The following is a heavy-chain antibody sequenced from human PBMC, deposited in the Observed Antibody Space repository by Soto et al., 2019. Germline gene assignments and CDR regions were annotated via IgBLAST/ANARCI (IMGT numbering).Heavy chain of an antibody. J-gene: IGHJ6*03. Sequence: EVQLVESGGGLVKPGGSLRLSCAASGFTFSNAWMSWVRQAPGKGLEWVGRIKSKTDGGTTDYAAPVKGRFTISRDDSKNTLYLQMNSLKSEDTAVCYCTTGKDVAARPALRYYYYYMDVWGNGTTVTVSS. V-gene: IGHV3-15*01. D-gene: IGHD6-6*01. CDR2: IKSKTDGGTT. CDR1: GFTFSNAW. CDR3: TTGKDVAARPALRYYYYYMDV.